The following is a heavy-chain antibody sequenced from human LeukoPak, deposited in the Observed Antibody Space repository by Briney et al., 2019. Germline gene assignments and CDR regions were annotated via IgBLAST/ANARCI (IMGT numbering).Heavy chain of an antibody. V-gene: IGHV4-39*07. CDR3: ARAQNRGGNWFDP. D-gene: IGHD3-10*01. J-gene: IGHJ5*02. Sequence: SETLSLTCTVSGGSISSSSYYWGWIRQPPGKGLEWIGSIYYSGSTYYNPSLKGRVTISVDTSKNQFSLKLSSVTAADTAVYYCARAQNRGGNWFDPWGQGTLVTVSS. CDR2: IYYSGST. CDR1: GGSISSSSYY.